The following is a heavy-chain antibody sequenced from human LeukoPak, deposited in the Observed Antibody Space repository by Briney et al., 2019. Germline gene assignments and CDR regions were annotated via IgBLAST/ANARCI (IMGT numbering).Heavy chain of an antibody. J-gene: IGHJ4*02. CDR2: ISYDGSNR. V-gene: IGHV3-30*02. CDR1: GFTFSSSG. CDR3: AKETRGSYSDY. Sequence: PGGSLRLSCAASGFTFSSSGMHWVRQAPGKGLEWVGFISYDGSNRYYADSVKGRFTISRDNSKNTLYLQMNSLRAEDTAVYYCAKETRGSYSDYWGQGTLVTVSS. D-gene: IGHD5-12*01.